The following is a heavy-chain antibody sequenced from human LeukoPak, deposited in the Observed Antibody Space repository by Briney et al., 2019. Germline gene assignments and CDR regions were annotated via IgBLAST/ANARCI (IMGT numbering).Heavy chain of an antibody. CDR3: ARDYYDSSGYYNY. J-gene: IGHJ4*02. CDR1: GGSISSYY. CDR2: IYTSGST. V-gene: IGHV4-4*07. D-gene: IGHD3-22*01. Sequence: SETLSLTCTVSGGSISSYYWSWIRQPAGKGLEWIGRIYTSGSTNYNPSLKSRVTLSVPTSKNRFSLKLSSVTAADTAVYYCARDYYDSSGYYNYWGQGTLVTVSS.